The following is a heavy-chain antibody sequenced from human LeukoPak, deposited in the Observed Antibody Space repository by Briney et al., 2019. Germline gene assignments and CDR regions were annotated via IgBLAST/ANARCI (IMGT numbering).Heavy chain of an antibody. J-gene: IGHJ4*02. CDR2: ISGSCSPI. Sequence: GGSLTLSCAASGFTFSNYEMNWGRQAPGKGLDRVSHISGSCSPIHYADSVKGRFTISRDNAKTSLYLQMNSLRVEDTAVYYCAREYCTSNSCYFDYWGQGTLVTVSS. D-gene: IGHD2-2*01. CDR3: AREYCTSNSCYFDY. CDR1: GFTFSNYE. V-gene: IGHV3-48*03.